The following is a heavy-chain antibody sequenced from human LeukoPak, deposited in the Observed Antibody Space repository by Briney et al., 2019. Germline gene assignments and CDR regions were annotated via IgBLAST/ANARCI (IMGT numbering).Heavy chain of an antibody. V-gene: IGHV3-48*01. CDR3: AKDNKGFLEWLAPFDY. J-gene: IGHJ4*02. D-gene: IGHD3-3*01. Sequence: GGSLRLSCAASGFTFSSYWMSWVRQAPGRGLKWVSYISDSSTVYYADSVKGRFTISRDNAENSLYLQMNSLRAEDTAVYYCAKDNKGFLEWLAPFDYWGQGTLVTVSS. CDR2: ISDSSTV. CDR1: GFTFSSYW.